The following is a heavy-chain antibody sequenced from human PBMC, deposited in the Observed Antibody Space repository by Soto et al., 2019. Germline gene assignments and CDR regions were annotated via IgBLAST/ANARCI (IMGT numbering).Heavy chain of an antibody. V-gene: IGHV4-4*02. CDR1: GDSITSNVW. CDR3: ARDAAVPGESDRFDY. D-gene: IGHD6-19*01. J-gene: IGHJ4*02. Sequence: QVQLQESGPGLVKPSGTLSLTCAVSGDSITSNVWWSWVRQPPGKGLELIGEAYHNGLTNYNPSLKSRVTMSVDTSKNQFSLKLASMTAADTAIYYCARDAAVPGESDRFDYWGQGALVTVSS. CDR2: AYHNGLT.